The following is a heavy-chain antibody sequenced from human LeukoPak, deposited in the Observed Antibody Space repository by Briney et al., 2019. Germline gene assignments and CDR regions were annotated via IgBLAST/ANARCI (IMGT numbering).Heavy chain of an antibody. Sequence: ASVKVSCKASGYTFTNYDINWVRQATGQGPEWMGWMNPNSGNTGYAQKFQGRVTISRNTSISTAYMELTSLRSEDTAVYYCARDLAAAGTVGDAFDIWGQGTMVTVSS. CDR1: GYTFTNYD. V-gene: IGHV1-8*03. CDR2: MNPNSGNT. J-gene: IGHJ3*02. CDR3: ARDLAAAGTVGDAFDI. D-gene: IGHD6-13*01.